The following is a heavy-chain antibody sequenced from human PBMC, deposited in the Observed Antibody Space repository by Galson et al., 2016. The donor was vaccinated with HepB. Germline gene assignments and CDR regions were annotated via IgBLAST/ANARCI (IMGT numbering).Heavy chain of an antibody. Sequence: SVKVSCKASGGSSNNYAISWVRRAPGQGLEWMGGIIPISGTTNYARKFQGRVTIAADESTSTAYMELSSLRSDDTAVYYCARAPNYDLLTSHYCYFDQWGQGTLVTVSS. D-gene: IGHD3-9*01. CDR2: IIPISGTT. CDR1: GGSSNNYA. CDR3: ARAPNYDLLTSHYCYFDQ. V-gene: IGHV1-69*13. J-gene: IGHJ4*02.